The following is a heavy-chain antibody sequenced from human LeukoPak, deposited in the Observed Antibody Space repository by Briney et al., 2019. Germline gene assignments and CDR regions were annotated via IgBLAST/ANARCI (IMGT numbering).Heavy chain of an antibody. V-gene: IGHV7-4-1*02. J-gene: IGHJ4*02. CDR1: GYTFTNYA. CDR2: INTNTGNP. D-gene: IGHD2-2*01. Sequence: ASVKVSCKASGYTFTNYAMNWVRQAPGQGLEWMGWINTNTGNPTYAQGFTGRFVFSLDTSVSTAYLQISSLKAEDTAVYYCARGYCSRTSCYGGSYWGQGTLVTVSS. CDR3: ARGYCSRTSCYGGSY.